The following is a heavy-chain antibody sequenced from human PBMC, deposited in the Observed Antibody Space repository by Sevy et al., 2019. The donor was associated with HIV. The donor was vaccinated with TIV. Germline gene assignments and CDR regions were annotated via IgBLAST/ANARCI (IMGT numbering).Heavy chain of an antibody. CDR1: GFTFNTHA. V-gene: IGHV3-23*01. CDR2: ISGIGSST. CDR3: AKALNPALESMIEVIFRSLKGFDV. J-gene: IGHJ3*01. D-gene: IGHD3-22*01. Sequence: GGSLRLSCAASGFTFNTHAMNWVRQAPGKGLEWVSVISGIGSSTYYADSVKGRFTISRDNSKKTLFLQMNSQRADDMAVYYCAKALNPALESMIEVIFRSLKGFDVWGQGTMVTVSS.